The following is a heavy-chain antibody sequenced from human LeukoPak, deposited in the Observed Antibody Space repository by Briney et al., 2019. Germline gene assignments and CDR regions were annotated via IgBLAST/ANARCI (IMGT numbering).Heavy chain of an antibody. J-gene: IGHJ3*02. CDR3: ARDKDSVWGSYLRNDAFDI. D-gene: IGHD3-16*02. CDR1: GGSFSTTNYY. V-gene: IGHV4-39*07. CDR2: IYYSGST. Sequence: PSETLSLTCTVSGGSFSTTNYYWVWIRQPPGKGLEWIGSIYYSGSTYYNPSLKSRVTISVDTSKNQFSLKLSSVTAADTAVYYCARDKDSVWGSYLRNDAFDIWGQGTMVTVSS.